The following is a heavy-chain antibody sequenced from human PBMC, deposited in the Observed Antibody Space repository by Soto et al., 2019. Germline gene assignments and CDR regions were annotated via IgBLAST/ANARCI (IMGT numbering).Heavy chain of an antibody. D-gene: IGHD2-21*02. CDR2: IKPDGSET. CDR1: GLTFSGHW. V-gene: IGHV3-7*03. Sequence: GGSLRLSCAAPGLTFSGHWMTWVRQTPGEGLQWVAAIKPDGSETFYVDSVKGRFTISRDNARNSLFLQMDSLRAEDTAVYYCTSRPSGMTYHAVFDFWGQGTLVT. CDR3: TSRPSGMTYHAVFDF. J-gene: IGHJ4*02.